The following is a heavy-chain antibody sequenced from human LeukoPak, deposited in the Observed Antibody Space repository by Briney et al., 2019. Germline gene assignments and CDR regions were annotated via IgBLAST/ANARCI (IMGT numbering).Heavy chain of an antibody. J-gene: IGHJ6*02. Sequence: PSETLSLTCTVSGGSISSYYWSWIRQPAGKGLEWIGRIYTSGSTNYNPSLKSRVTMSVDTSKNQFSLKLSSVTAADTAVYYCARDRGSRYSSSWYYYYYGMDVWGQGTTVTVSS. CDR2: IYTSGST. D-gene: IGHD6-13*01. V-gene: IGHV4-4*07. CDR1: GGSISSYY. CDR3: ARDRGSRYSSSWYYYYYGMDV.